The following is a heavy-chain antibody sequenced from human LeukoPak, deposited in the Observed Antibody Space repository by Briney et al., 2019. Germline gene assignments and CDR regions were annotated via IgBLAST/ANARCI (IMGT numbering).Heavy chain of an antibody. CDR2: IHYDGSDK. J-gene: IGHJ4*02. V-gene: IGHV3-30*02. CDR1: GFTFSRHG. Sequence: GGSLRLSCAASGFTFSRHGVHWVRQAPGKGLERVAFIHYDGSDKYYVDSVKGRFTVSRDNSKNALYLQMNSLRVEDTAVYYCAKSRKYSSSPQYYFYYWGQGTLVTVSS. CDR3: AKSRKYSSSPQYYFYY. D-gene: IGHD6-6*01.